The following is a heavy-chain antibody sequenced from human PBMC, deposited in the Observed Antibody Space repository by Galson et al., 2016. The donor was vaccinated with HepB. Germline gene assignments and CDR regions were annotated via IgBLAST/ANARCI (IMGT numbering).Heavy chain of an antibody. CDR3: ARGRYNERAEYNQR. V-gene: IGHV4-61*01. CDR2: MFYSGTI. D-gene: IGHD2-2*02. J-gene: IGHJ1*01. CDR1: GGSVSRDSHY. Sequence: SETLSLTCSVSGGSVSRDSHYWSWIRQSPEKGLEWIAYMFYSGTITSNPSLNSSVTMTADTSRNQSSLNLTSVTAADTAVYYCARGRYNERAEYNQRWGQVTLLTVSS.